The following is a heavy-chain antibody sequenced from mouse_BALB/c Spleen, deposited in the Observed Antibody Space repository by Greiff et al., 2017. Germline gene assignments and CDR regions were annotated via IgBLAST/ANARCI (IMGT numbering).Heavy chain of an antibody. CDR3: SRGRYGSLMDY. J-gene: IGHJ4*01. D-gene: IGHD1-1*01. V-gene: IGHV5-6-5*01. CDR1: GFTFSSYA. Sequence: EVQGVESGGGLVKPGGSLKLSCAASGFTFSSYAMSWVRQTPEQRLEWVASISSGGSTYYPDSVKGRFTISRDNARNILYLQMRSLRSEDTAMYYCSRGRYGSLMDYWGQGTSVTVAS. CDR2: ISSGGST.